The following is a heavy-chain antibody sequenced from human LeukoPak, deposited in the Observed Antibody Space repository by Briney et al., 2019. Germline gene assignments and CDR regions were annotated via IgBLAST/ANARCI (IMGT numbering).Heavy chain of an antibody. J-gene: IGHJ3*02. Sequence: SETLSLTCAVYGGSFSGYYWSWIRQPPGKGLEWIGEINHSGSTNYNPSLKSRVTISVDTSKNQFSLKLSSVTAADTAVYYCARDTYYYDSSGSAFDIWGQGTMVTVSS. CDR3: ARDTYYYDSSGSAFDI. CDR2: INHSGST. D-gene: IGHD3-22*01. V-gene: IGHV4-34*01. CDR1: GGSFSGYY.